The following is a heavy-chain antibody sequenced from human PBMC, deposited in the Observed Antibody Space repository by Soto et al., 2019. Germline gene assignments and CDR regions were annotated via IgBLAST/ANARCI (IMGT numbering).Heavy chain of an antibody. CDR1: GFTFSSYA. J-gene: IGHJ6*02. V-gene: IGHV3-23*01. D-gene: IGHD3-10*01. CDR3: ARGDLGGSGSPASYYYSGLDV. CDR2: VSAGGDMT. Sequence: DVQVLESGGDLVQPGGSLRLSCAASGFTFSSYAMSWDRQAPGKGLEWVSSVSAGGDMTYYSDSVKGRFTISRDNSNNALFLQMNSLRIEDTGLYYCARGDLGGSGSPASYYYSGLDVWVQGTTVTVS.